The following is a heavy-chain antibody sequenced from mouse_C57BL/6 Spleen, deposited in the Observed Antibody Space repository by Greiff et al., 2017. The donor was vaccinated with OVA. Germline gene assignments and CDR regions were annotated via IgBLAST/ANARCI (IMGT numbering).Heavy chain of an antibody. J-gene: IGHJ2*01. D-gene: IGHD1-1*01. Sequence: QVQLKESGAELVKPGASVKISCKASGYAFSSYWMNWVKQRPGKGLEWIGQIYPGDGDTNYNGKFKGKATLTADKSSSTAYMQLSSLTSEDSAVYFCARYPYYYGSSYIDYWGQGTTLTVSS. CDR1: GYAFSSYW. CDR2: IYPGDGDT. V-gene: IGHV1-80*01. CDR3: ARYPYYYGSSYIDY.